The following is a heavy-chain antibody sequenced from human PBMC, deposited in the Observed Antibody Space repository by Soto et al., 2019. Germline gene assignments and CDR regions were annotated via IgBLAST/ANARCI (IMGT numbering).Heavy chain of an antibody. CDR1: GGSISSSNW. V-gene: IGHV4-4*02. D-gene: IGHD2-2*02. CDR3: ARWEPAAIRGGNWFDP. J-gene: IGHJ5*02. CDR2: IYHSGST. Sequence: SETLSLTCAVSGGSISSSNWWSWVRQPPGKGLEWIGEIYHSGSTNYNPSLKSRVTISVDKSKNQFSLKLSSVTAADTAVYYCARWEPAAIRGGNWFDPWGQGTLVNVSS.